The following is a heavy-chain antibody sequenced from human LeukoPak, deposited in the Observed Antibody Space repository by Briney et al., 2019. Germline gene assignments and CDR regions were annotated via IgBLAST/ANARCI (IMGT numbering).Heavy chain of an antibody. V-gene: IGHV4-34*01. CDR2: INHSGST. J-gene: IGHJ4*02. D-gene: IGHD2-2*02. CDR3: ASTSCSSTSCYTDEGDY. Sequence: SETLSLTCAVYGGSFSGYYWSWIRQPPGKGLEWIGEINHSGSTNYNPSLKSRVTISVDTSKNQFSLKLSSVTAADTAVYYCASTSCSSTSCYTDEGDYWGQGTLVTVSS. CDR1: GGSFSGYY.